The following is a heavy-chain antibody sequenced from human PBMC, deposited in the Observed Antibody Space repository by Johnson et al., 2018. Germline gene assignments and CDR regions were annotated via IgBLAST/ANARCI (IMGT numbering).Heavy chain of an antibody. J-gene: IGHJ3*02. V-gene: IGHV3-74*01. CDR1: GFTFTDYW. Sequence: VQLQESGGGLVQPGGSLRLSCAASGFTFTDYWMHWVRQAPGKGLVWVSRINSDGGGTIYADSVKGRVTMSRDNAKNPLYLQMNSLRAEDTAVYYCARGGWDHAFDSWGQGTMVTVSS. CDR2: INSDGGGT. CDR3: ARGGWDHAFDS. D-gene: IGHD1-26*01.